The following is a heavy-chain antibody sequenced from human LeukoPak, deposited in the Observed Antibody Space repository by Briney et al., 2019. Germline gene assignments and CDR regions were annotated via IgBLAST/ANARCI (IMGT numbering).Heavy chain of an antibody. CDR2: ISWNSASI. CDR3: AKGPPIGTPYYYFDY. V-gene: IGHV3-9*01. J-gene: IGHJ4*02. D-gene: IGHD2-21*01. CDR1: GFPFDVNA. Sequence: GVSLRLSCAASGFPFDVNAMHWVRQPPGRGLEWVAGISWNSASIAYADSVKGRFTISRDNAEKSVYLQMNSLGVEDTALYYCAKGPPIGTPYYYFDYWARGPWSPSPQ.